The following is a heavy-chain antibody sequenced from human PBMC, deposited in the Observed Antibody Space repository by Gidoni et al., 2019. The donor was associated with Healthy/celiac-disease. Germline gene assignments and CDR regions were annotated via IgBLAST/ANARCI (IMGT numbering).Heavy chain of an antibody. D-gene: IGHD3-10*01. CDR3: ARVPLYGSGSWFDP. CDR1: GGSISSSNG. CDR2: IYHSGST. Sequence: QVQLQESGPGLVKPSGTLSLTCAVSGGSISSSNGWSWVRQPPGKGLEWSGEIYHSGSTNYNPSLKSRVTMSVDKSKNQFSLKLSSVTAADTAVYYCARVPLYGSGSWFDPWGQGTLVTVSS. J-gene: IGHJ5*02. V-gene: IGHV4-4*02.